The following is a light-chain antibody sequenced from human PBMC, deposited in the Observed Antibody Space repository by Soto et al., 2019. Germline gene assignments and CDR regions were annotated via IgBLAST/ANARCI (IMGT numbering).Light chain of an antibody. CDR1: QSIRRY. J-gene: IGKJ4*01. CDR2: AAS. Sequence: DVQMTQSPCSMSESVGDRVTITSLAIQSIRRYLNWYQQKQGQAPKLLIYAASSLQSGVPSGFSGSGSGTDVTLTISSLQPEDFATYYCQQSYSNPLTCGGGTKVDIK. CDR3: QQSYSNPLT. V-gene: IGKV1-39*01.